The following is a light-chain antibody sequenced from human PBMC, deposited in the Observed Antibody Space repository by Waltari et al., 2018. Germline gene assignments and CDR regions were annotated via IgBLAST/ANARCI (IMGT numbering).Light chain of an antibody. J-gene: IGLJ3*02. CDR3: QSYDSRQTAV. CDR2: AYS. V-gene: IGLV1-40*01. Sequence: QSVLTQPPSVSGAPGQSVTIPCTGTSSNTGDGFDVHWYQQLPGGAPKLLIYAYSNRPSGVPDRFYGSKSGTSASLAINGIQSEDEADYYCQSYDSRQTAVFGGGTKLTVL. CDR1: SSNTGDGFD.